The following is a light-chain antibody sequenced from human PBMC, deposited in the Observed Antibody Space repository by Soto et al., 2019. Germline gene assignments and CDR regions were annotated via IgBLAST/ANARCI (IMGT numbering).Light chain of an antibody. CDR3: QQSYSTSIT. V-gene: IGKV1-39*01. Sequence: DIQMTQSPSSLSASIGDRVTISCRASQDISSSLNWYQHKSGKAPKLLIYAASGLHSGVPSRFSGSGSGTDFTLTISSLQPEDFATYYCQQSYSTSITFGQGTRLEIK. CDR2: AAS. CDR1: QDISSS. J-gene: IGKJ5*01.